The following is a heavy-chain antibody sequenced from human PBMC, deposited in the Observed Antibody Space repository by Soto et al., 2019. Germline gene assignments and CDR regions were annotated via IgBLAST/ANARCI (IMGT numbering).Heavy chain of an antibody. V-gene: IGHV3-23*01. CDR1: GFTFSTYA. CDR3: AKKAGHSGYDPFDY. CDR2: ISTSGGST. J-gene: IGHJ4*02. D-gene: IGHD5-12*01. Sequence: GGSLRLSCAASGFTFSTYAMNWVRQAPGKGLEWVSAISTSGGSTFYADSVKGRFTISRDNFKNTLYLQMNSLRAEDTAVYYCAKKAGHSGYDPFDYWGQGTLVTVSS.